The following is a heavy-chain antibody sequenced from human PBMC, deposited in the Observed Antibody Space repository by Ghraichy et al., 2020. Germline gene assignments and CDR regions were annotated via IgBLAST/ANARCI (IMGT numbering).Heavy chain of an antibody. CDR3: ARVRGWYRIHWYFDL. Sequence: SETLSLTCTVSGGSISSYYWSWIRQPPGKGLEWIGYIYYSGSTNYNPSLKSRVTISVDTSKNQFSLKLSSVTAADTAVYYCARVRGWYRIHWYFDLWGRGTLVTVSS. CDR2: IYYSGST. J-gene: IGHJ2*01. D-gene: IGHD6-19*01. CDR1: GGSISSYY. V-gene: IGHV4-59*01.